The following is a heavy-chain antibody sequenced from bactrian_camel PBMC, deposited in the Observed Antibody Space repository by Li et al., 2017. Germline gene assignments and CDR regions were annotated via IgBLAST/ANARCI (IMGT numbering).Heavy chain of an antibody. CDR1: GNLYNTYC. CDR2: LGRAGLI. CDR3: AAVWDCAGGTPVY. Sequence: QVQLVESGGGSVQTGGSLRLSCEVLGNLYNTYCMAWFRQTPGHEREGIAHLGRAGLITYVDSVRGRFTISKDKPENTLYLQMNSLKPEDTAMYYCAAVWDCAGGTPVYWGQGTQVTVS. V-gene: IGHV3S53*01. J-gene: IGHJ4*01. D-gene: IGHD7*01.